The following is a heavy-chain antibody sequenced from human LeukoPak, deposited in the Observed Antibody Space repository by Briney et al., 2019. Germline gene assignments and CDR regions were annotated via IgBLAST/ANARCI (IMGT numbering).Heavy chain of an antibody. J-gene: IGHJ4*02. D-gene: IGHD1-26*01. CDR2: ISGSGGST. CDR3: ARASGTGSYILDY. V-gene: IGHV3-23*01. Sequence: GGSLRLSCAASGFTFSSYAMSWVRQAPGKGLEWVSAISGSGGSTYYADSVKGRLTISRDNFENTVYLQMNSLRAEDTAVYYCARASGTGSYILDYWGQGTLLTVSP. CDR1: GFTFSSYA.